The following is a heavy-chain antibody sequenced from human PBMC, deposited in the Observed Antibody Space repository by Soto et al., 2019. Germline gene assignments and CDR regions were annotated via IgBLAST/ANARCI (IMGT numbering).Heavy chain of an antibody. Sequence: EVQLVESGGGLVQPGGSLRLSCAASGFTVSTKYMSWVRQAPGKGLEWVSVIYSGGSTFYADSVRGRFTISRDNSKNTVNLQMNSLRAEDTAVYYCARGPLAADYWGQGTLVTVSS. CDR2: IYSGGST. J-gene: IGHJ4*02. CDR3: ARGPLAADY. V-gene: IGHV3-66*01. D-gene: IGHD3-16*01. CDR1: GFTVSTKY.